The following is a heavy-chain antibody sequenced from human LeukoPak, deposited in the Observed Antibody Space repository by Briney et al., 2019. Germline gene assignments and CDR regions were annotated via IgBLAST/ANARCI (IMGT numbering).Heavy chain of an antibody. CDR3: ARWRGLPDI. D-gene: IGHD2-15*01. CDR2: INHSGST. Sequence: SETLSLTCTVSGGSISSYYWSWIRQPPGKGLEWIGEINHSGSTNYNPSLKSRVTISVDTSKNQFSLKLTSVTAADAAVYYCARWRGLPDIWGQGTMVTVSS. J-gene: IGHJ3*02. CDR1: GGSISSYY. V-gene: IGHV4-34*01.